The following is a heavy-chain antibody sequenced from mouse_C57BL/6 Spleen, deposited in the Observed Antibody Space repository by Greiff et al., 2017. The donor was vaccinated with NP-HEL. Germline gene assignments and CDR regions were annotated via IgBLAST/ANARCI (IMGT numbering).Heavy chain of an antibody. CDR1: GYTFTSYW. D-gene: IGHD1-1*01. CDR2: IYPSDSET. V-gene: IGHV1-61*01. J-gene: IGHJ1*03. Sequence: VQLKQPGAELVRPGSSVKLSCKASGYTFTSYWMDWVKQRPGQGLEWIGNIYPSDSETHYNQKFKDKATLTVDKSSSTAYMQLSSLTSEDSAVYYCAYGSSNWYFDVWGTGTTVTVSS. CDR3: AYGSSNWYFDV.